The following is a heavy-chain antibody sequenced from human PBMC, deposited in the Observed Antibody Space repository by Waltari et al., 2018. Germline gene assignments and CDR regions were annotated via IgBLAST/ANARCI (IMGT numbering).Heavy chain of an antibody. V-gene: IGHV3-30*04. J-gene: IGHJ4*02. D-gene: IGHD3-10*01. CDR1: GFTFSSSA. CDR3: AREEYYFDY. CDR2: ISYEGPKE. Sequence: QVQLVESGGGVVQHGRSLRLSCSASGFTFSSSAMHWVRQAPGKGLSLFAVISYEGPKESYADSLKGRFTISRDNSKNPLYLQMNSLSAEDTAVYYCAREEYYFDYWGQGTLVTVSS.